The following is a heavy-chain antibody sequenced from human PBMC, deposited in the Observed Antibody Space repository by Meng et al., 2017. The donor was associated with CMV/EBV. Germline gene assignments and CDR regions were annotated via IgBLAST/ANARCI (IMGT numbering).Heavy chain of an antibody. J-gene: IGHJ6*02. Sequence: SLKISCAASGFTFDDYAMHWVRQAPGKGLEWVSGISWNSGSIGYADSVKGRFTISRDNAKNSLYLQMNSLRAEDTALYYCAKDNVRYCSSTSCFVNGMDVWGQGTTVTV. CDR2: ISWNSGSI. V-gene: IGHV3-9*01. CDR3: AKDNVRYCSSTSCFVNGMDV. D-gene: IGHD2-2*01. CDR1: GFTFDDYA.